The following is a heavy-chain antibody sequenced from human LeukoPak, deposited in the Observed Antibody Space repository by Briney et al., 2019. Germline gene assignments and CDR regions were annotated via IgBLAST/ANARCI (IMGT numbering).Heavy chain of an antibody. D-gene: IGHD3-16*01. Sequence: GGSLRLSCAASGFTFSSHAMSWVRQAPGKGLEWVSGISGRGDSTVYADSVKGRFNISRDNPGNTLFLQMNSLRVEDTAVYYCAKDQGSGHGAYTWGTFDYWGPETLVTVSS. CDR1: GFTFSSHA. CDR2: ISGRGDST. CDR3: AKDQGSGHGAYTWGTFDY. V-gene: IGHV3-23*01. J-gene: IGHJ4*01.